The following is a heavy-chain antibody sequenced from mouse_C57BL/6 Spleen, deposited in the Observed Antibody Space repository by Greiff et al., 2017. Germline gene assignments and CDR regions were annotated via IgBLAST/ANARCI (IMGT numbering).Heavy chain of an antibody. Sequence: QVQLKQSGAELVKPGASVKISCKASGYAFSSYWMNWVKQRPGKGLEWIGQIYPGDGDTNYNGKFKGKATLTADKSSSTAYMQLSSLTSEDSAVYFCARSGAGSDYYAMDYWGQGTSVTVSS. J-gene: IGHJ4*01. CDR1: GYAFSSYW. D-gene: IGHD3-3*01. CDR2: IYPGDGDT. CDR3: ARSGAGSDYYAMDY. V-gene: IGHV1-80*01.